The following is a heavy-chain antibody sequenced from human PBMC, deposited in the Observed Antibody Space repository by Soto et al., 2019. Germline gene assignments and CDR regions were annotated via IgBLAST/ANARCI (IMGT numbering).Heavy chain of an antibody. J-gene: IGHJ6*02. CDR2: IYSSGST. CDR1: GGSVSSDTHY. D-gene: IGHD2-2*02. CDR3: ARFVRSCSGTTCYTRADV. V-gene: IGHV4-61*01. Sequence: SETLSLTXTVSGGSVSSDTHYWSWIRQPPGQRLEWIGFIYSSGSTNYNPSLKSRVTMSVDTSTNQFSLKLRSVIVADTAVYHCARFVRSCSGTTCYTRADVWGQGTTVTVSS.